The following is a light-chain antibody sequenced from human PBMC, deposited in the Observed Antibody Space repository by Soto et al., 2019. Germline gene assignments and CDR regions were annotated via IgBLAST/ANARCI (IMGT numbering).Light chain of an antibody. CDR1: QSLQHSNGYNY. V-gene: IGKV2-28*01. Sequence: DIVMTQSPVSLPVTPGEPASISCRSSQSLQHSNGYNYLDWYLQKPGQSPQVLIYLGSTPASGVPDRFSGSGSGTYFTLKISRVEAEDVGIYYCMQALQTPLTFGGGTKVEIK. J-gene: IGKJ4*01. CDR2: LGS. CDR3: MQALQTPLT.